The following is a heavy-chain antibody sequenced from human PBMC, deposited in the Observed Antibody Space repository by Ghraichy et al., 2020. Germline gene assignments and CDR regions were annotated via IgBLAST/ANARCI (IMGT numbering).Heavy chain of an antibody. D-gene: IGHD3-22*01. CDR2: IYYSGST. CDR3: ARHRQYYYDSSGYSGPYFDY. Sequence: GSLNISCTVSGGSISSSSYYWGWIRQPPGKGLEWIGSIYYSGSTYYNPSLKSRVTISVDTSKNQFSLKLSSVTAADTAVYYCARHRQYYYDSSGYSGPYFDYWGQGTLVTVSS. V-gene: IGHV4-39*01. CDR1: GGSISSSSYY. J-gene: IGHJ4*02.